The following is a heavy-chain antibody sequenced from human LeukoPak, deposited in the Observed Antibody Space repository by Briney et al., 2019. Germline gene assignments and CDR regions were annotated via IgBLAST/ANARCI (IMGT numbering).Heavy chain of an antibody. V-gene: IGHV3-64D*09. D-gene: IGHD2-21*02. Sequence: GGSLRLSCSASGFTFSSYAMHWVRQAPGKGLEYVSAISSNGGSTYYADPVKGRFTISRDNSKNTLYLQMSSLRAEDTAVYYCVTARASYCGGDCYFGYFDLWGRGTLVTVSS. CDR1: GFTFSSYA. CDR3: VTARASYCGGDCYFGYFDL. CDR2: ISSNGGST. J-gene: IGHJ2*01.